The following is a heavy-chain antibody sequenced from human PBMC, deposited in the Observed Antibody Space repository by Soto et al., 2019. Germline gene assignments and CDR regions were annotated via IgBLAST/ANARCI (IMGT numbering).Heavy chain of an antibody. D-gene: IGHD4-17*01. V-gene: IGHV4-39*01. Sequence: QLQLQESGPGLVKPSETLSLTCTVSGGSISSSSYYWGWIRQPPGKGLEWIGTIYYNGNTYYNPSLKSRVTISVDTSKNQFSLRLSSVTAADTAVYYCARSSRSPYGDFDYWGQGTLVTVSS. CDR3: ARSSRSPYGDFDY. CDR1: GGSISSSSYY. J-gene: IGHJ4*02. CDR2: IYYNGNT.